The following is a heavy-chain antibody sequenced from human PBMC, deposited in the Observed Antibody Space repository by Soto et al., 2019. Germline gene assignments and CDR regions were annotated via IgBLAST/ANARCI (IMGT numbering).Heavy chain of an antibody. CDR3: AITYCRHNSCPRAFDF. Sequence: QVQVVQSGAEVKKPESSVKVSCKPSGGTFNTYTVNWVRLAAGHGLEWMGRFIPILDMANYAQKFQDRVTIIADRSTFTAYMELNSLTSDDTAVYYCAITYCRHNSCPRAFDFWGPGTSVTVSS. CDR1: GGTFNTYT. D-gene: IGHD2-21*01. CDR2: FIPILDMA. V-gene: IGHV1-69*02. J-gene: IGHJ4*02.